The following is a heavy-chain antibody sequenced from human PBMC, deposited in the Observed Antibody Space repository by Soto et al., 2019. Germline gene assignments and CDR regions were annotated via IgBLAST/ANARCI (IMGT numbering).Heavy chain of an antibody. CDR3: SRSHYDFWSGYSYYYYGLDV. Sequence: QVQLVQSGAEVKKPGASVKVSCKASGYTFTSYGISWVRQAPGQGLEWMGWISAYNGNTNYAQKLQGRVTMTTDTSTSTPYMELRSRRSDDTSVYYCSRSHYDFWSGYSYYYYGLDVWGQGTTVTVCS. V-gene: IGHV1-18*01. CDR1: GYTFTSYG. D-gene: IGHD3-3*01. CDR2: ISAYNGNT. J-gene: IGHJ6*02.